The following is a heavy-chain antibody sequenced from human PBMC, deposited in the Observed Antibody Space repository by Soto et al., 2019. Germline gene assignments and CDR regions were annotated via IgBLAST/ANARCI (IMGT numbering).Heavy chain of an antibody. D-gene: IGHD3-22*01. CDR2: IWYDGSKK. CDR1: GFTFSSYG. J-gene: IGHJ4*02. CDR3: ARDPSFYDSSGYPDY. V-gene: IGHV3-33*01. Sequence: PGGSLRLSCAASGFTFSSYGMHWVRQAPGKGLEWVAVIWYDGSKKYYADSVKGRFTISRDSSKKTLYLQMNSLRAEDTAVYYCARDPSFYDSSGYPDYWGQGTLVTVSS.